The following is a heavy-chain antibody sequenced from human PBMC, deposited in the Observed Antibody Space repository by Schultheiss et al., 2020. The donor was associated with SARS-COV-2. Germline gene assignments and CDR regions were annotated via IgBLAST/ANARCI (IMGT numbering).Heavy chain of an antibody. J-gene: IGHJ4*02. CDR1: GFAFSDYG. CDR2: IRYDGSNK. Sequence: GGSLRLSCAASGFAFSDYGMHWVRQAPGKGLEWVAFIRYDGSNKYYADSVKGRFTISRDNAKNSLYLQMNSLRAEDTAVYYCARVYSSSWSYYFDYWGQGTLVTVSS. D-gene: IGHD6-6*01. V-gene: IGHV3-30*02. CDR3: ARVYSSSWSYYFDY.